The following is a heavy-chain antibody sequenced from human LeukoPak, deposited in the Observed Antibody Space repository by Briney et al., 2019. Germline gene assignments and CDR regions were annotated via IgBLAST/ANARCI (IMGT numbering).Heavy chain of an antibody. Sequence: PGGSLRLSCAASGFSFSNHWMHWVRQVPGKGRVWVSRIDERGTNAMYADSVKGRFSISRDNAKNTVNLQMNSLRAEDTGVYYCIRDEALWRLDYWGQGTLVTVSS. CDR3: IRDEALWRLDY. CDR2: IDERGTNA. D-gene: IGHD2-21*01. V-gene: IGHV3-74*03. CDR1: GFSFSNHW. J-gene: IGHJ4*02.